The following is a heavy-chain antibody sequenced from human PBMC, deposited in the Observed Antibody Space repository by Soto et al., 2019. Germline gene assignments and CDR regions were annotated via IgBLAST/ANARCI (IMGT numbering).Heavy chain of an antibody. CDR3: ARGVDTAMATPAFDI. CDR2: IYYSGST. D-gene: IGHD5-18*01. Sequence: SETLSLTCTVSGGSISSGDYYWSWIRQPPGKGLEWIGYIYYSGSTYYNPSLKSRVTISVDTSKNQFSLKLSSVTAADTAVYYCARGVDTAMATPAFDIWGQGTMVTVSS. CDR1: GGSISSGDYY. V-gene: IGHV4-30-4*01. J-gene: IGHJ3*02.